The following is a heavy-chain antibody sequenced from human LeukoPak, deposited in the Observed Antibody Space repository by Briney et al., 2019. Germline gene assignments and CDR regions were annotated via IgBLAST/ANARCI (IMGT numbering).Heavy chain of an antibody. V-gene: IGHV1-46*01. CDR3: ARDLHSGSLGYYYYGMDV. CDR1: GYTFTSYY. J-gene: IGHJ6*02. Sequence: ASVKVSCKASGYTFTSYYMHWVRQAPGQGLEWMGIINPSGGSTSYAQKFQGRVTMTRDTSTSTVYMELSSLRSEDTAVYYCARDLHSGSLGYYYYGMDVWDQGTTVTVSS. D-gene: IGHD1-26*01. CDR2: INPSGGST.